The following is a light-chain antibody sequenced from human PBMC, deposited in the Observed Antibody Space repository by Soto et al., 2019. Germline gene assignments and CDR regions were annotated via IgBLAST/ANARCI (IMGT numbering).Light chain of an antibody. J-gene: IGKJ2*01. CDR3: MQGTHWPYT. V-gene: IGKV2-30*02. Sequence: DVVMTQSPLSLPVTLGQPASISCRSGQSLVPSDGNTYLSWFQQRPGQSPRRLIYKVSNWDSGAPDRFSGSGSGTDFTLKISRVEAEDVGVYYCMQGTHWPYTFGQGTKLEIK. CDR2: KVS. CDR1: QSLVPSDGNTY.